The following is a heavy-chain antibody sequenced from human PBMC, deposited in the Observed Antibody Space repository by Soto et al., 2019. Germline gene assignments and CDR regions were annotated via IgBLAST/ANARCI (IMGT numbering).Heavy chain of an antibody. CDR3: ARDRYFYDSTVYWHSYVFDM. V-gene: IGHV3-23*01. CDR1: GFNFSSHA. CDR2: VSGGGGSP. D-gene: IGHD3-22*01. J-gene: IGHJ3*02. Sequence: EVQLLESGGGLVQPGGSLRLSCAASGFNFSSHAMNWVRQAPGKGLEWVSAVSGGGGSPYYADSVKGRFTISRDNSKNALYLQMNSLRAEDTAVYYCARDRYFYDSTVYWHSYVFDMWGQGTMLTVSS.